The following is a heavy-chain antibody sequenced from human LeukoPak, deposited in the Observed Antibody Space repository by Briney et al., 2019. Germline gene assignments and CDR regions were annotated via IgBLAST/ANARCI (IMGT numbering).Heavy chain of an antibody. CDR2: ISSRSSVI. Sequence: GGSLRLSCAASGFTFSRHSMNWVRQAPGRGLEWVSSISSRSSVIFYADSVKGRFTISRDNAENSLYLQMISLRAEDTAVYYCASGRAAVTRPDRFDPWGQGTMVTVSS. CDR1: GFTFSRHS. D-gene: IGHD4-17*01. J-gene: IGHJ5*01. CDR3: ASGRAAVTRPDRFDP. V-gene: IGHV3-21*01.